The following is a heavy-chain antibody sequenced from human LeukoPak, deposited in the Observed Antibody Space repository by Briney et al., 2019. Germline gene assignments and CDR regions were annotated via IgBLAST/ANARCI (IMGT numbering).Heavy chain of an antibody. V-gene: IGHV1-18*01. CDR1: GFVFTSYG. CDR3: AREGGYSNYQSG. CDR2: ISANDGKT. D-gene: IGHD4-11*01. J-gene: IGHJ4*02. Sequence: ASVTVSCKASGFVFTSYGFTWVRQAPGQGLEWMGWISANDGKTHYSERHQGRVTMSTDTVTSTAYMELRSLRSDDTAVYYCAREGGYSNYQSGWGQGTLVTVSS.